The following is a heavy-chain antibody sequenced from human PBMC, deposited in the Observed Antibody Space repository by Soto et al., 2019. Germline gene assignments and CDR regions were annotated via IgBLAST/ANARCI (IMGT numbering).Heavy chain of an antibody. CDR3: ARVRRDGSGFLPYWYFAL. Sequence: EVQLVESGGGLVQPGGSLRLSCAASGFTFSDHYMDWVRQAPGKGLEWVGRTRNKANSYTTQYAASVKGRFTISRDDSKNSLYLQMNSPKAEDTAVYYCARVRRDGSGFLPYWYFALWGRGTLVTVSS. CDR1: GFTFSDHY. V-gene: IGHV3-72*01. J-gene: IGHJ2*01. CDR2: TRNKANSYTT. D-gene: IGHD3-22*01.